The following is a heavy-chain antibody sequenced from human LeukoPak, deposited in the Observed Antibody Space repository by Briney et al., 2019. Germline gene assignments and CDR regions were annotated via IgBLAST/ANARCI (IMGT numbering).Heavy chain of an antibody. D-gene: IGHD3-16*01. CDR1: GGSLSGYY. Sequence: PSETLSLTCAVYGGSLSGYYWSWIRQPPGKGLEWIGEINHSGSTNYNPSLKSRVTISVDTSKNQFSLKLSSVTAADTAVYYCARGGGDLGWFDPWGQGTLVTVSS. V-gene: IGHV4-34*01. CDR2: INHSGST. CDR3: ARGGGDLGWFDP. J-gene: IGHJ5*02.